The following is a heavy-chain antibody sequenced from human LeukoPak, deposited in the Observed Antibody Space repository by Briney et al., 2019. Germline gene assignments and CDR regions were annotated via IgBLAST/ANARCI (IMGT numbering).Heavy chain of an antibody. Sequence: GGSLRLSCAASGFTFSSYSMNWVRQAPGKGLEWVSSIRSTNNYIYYADSVKGRFTISRDNAKNSLYLQMNSLRVEDTAIYYCAKAPGGGNWNWGQGTLVTVSS. J-gene: IGHJ4*02. CDR1: GFTFSSYS. CDR3: AKAPGGGNWN. CDR2: IRSTNNYI. D-gene: IGHD1-20*01. V-gene: IGHV3-21*04.